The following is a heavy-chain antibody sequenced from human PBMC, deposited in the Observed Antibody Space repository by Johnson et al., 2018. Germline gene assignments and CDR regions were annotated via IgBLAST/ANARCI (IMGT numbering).Heavy chain of an antibody. J-gene: IGHJ3*02. CDR2: ISYDGSNK. D-gene: IGHD4-17*01. V-gene: IGHV3-30*18. CDR1: GFTFSSYA. CDR3: ANLATVTTSDAFDI. Sequence: VQLVESGGGLVQPGGSLRLSCAASGFTFSSYAMSWVRQAPGKGLEWVAVISYDGSNKYYADSVKGRFTISRDNSKNTLYLQRNSLRAEDTGVYYCANLATVTTSDAFDIWGQGTMVTVSS.